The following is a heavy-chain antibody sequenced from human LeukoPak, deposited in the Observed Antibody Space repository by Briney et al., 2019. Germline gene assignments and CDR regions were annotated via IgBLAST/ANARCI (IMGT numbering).Heavy chain of an antibody. CDR1: GFTFSAYA. CDR2: IRGGGGSA. D-gene: IGHD4-17*01. V-gene: IGHV3-23*01. J-gene: IGHJ3*02. Sequence: PGGSLRLSCTASGFTFSAYAMMWVRQAPGKGPEGVSAIRGGGGSAFYADSVKGRFTISRDNSKYTLFLQMNSLRAEDTAVYYSARDPNGDYIGAFDMWGPGTMVTVSS. CDR3: ARDPNGDYIGAFDM.